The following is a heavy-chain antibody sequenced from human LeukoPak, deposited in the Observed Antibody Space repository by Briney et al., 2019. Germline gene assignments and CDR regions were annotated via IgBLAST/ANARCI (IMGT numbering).Heavy chain of an antibody. V-gene: IGHV4-59*01. CDR1: GGSISSYY. CDR3: AKDGNDYVWGSYRYDAFDI. Sequence: SETLSLTCTVSGGSISSYYWSWIRQPPGKGLEWIGYIYYSGSTNYNPSLKSRVTISVDTSKNQFSLKLSSVTAADTAVYYCAKDGNDYVWGSYRYDAFDIWGQGTMVTVSS. CDR2: IYYSGST. D-gene: IGHD3-16*02. J-gene: IGHJ3*02.